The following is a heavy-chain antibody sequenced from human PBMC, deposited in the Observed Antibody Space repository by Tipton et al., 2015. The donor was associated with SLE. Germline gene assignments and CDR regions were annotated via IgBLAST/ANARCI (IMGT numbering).Heavy chain of an antibody. CDR1: GYTFTSYD. CDR2: MNPNNGDT. V-gene: IGHV1-8*01. CDR3: ARGSGTYYNDIDY. D-gene: IGHD3-10*01. J-gene: IGHJ4*02. Sequence: QSGAEVKKPGASVKVSCKASGYTFTSYDINWVRQATGQGLEWMGWMNPNNGDTDYAQKFQGRVTMTRNTSISTAYMELSILRSEDTAVYYCARGSGTYYNDIDYWGQGTLVTASS.